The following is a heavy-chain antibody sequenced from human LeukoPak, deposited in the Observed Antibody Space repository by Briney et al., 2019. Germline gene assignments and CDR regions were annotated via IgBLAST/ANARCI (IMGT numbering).Heavy chain of an antibody. CDR3: ARVLVTATSLTYDGFDM. D-gene: IGHD5-12*01. V-gene: IGHV3-48*01. J-gene: IGHJ3*02. CDR2: VSRVGSTI. CDR1: GFTFSNYG. Sequence: GGSLRLSCAASGFTFSNYGMHWVRQAPGKGLEWVSFVSRVGSTIFYADSVKGRFTISRDNAKNSLFLEMSSLRAEDTAVYYCARVLVTATSLTYDGFDMWGQGTMVTVSS.